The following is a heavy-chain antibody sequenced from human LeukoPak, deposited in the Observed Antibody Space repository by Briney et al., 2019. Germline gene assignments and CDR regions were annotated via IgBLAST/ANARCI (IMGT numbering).Heavy chain of an antibody. D-gene: IGHD2-15*01. CDR1: GFTFSSYG. V-gene: IGHV3-30*02. CDR2: IRYDGRNK. J-gene: IGHJ4*02. CDR3: ARDRGCSGGSCYATHFDY. Sequence: GGSLRLSCAASGFTFSSYGMHWVRQAPGKGLEWVAFIRYDGRNKYYADSVKGRFTISRDNSKNTLFLQMNSLRPEDTAVYYCARDRGCSGGSCYATHFDYWGQGTLVTVSS.